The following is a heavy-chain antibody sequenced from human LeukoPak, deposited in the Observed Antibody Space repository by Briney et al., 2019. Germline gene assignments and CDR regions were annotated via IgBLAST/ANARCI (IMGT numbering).Heavy chain of an antibody. CDR1: GYSISSGYY. Sequence: SETLSLTCTVSGYSISSGYYWGWIRQPPGKGLQWIGSIYHSGSTYYSPSLKSRVTISVDTSKNQFSLKLSSVTATDTAVYYCARSSTGYRLARDAFDIWGQGTVVTVSS. J-gene: IGHJ3*02. V-gene: IGHV4-38-2*02. D-gene: IGHD3-22*01. CDR3: ARSSTGYRLARDAFDI. CDR2: IYHSGST.